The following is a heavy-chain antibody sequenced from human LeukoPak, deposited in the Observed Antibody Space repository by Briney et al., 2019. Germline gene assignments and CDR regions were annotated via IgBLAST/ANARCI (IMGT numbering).Heavy chain of an antibody. J-gene: IGHJ6*02. D-gene: IGHD1-1*01. V-gene: IGHV3-7*01. CDR3: ATATGFPYYGMDV. Sequence: GGSLRLSCAASGFTFSSYWMSWVRQAPGKGLEWVGNIKQDGSEKYYVDSVKGRFTIPRDNAKNSLYLQMNSLRAEDTAVYYCATATGFPYYGMDVWGQGTTVTVSS. CDR1: GFTFSSYW. CDR2: IKQDGSEK.